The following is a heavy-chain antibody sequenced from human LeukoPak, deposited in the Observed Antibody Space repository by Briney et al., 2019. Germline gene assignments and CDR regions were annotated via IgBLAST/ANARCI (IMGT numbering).Heavy chain of an antibody. D-gene: IGHD4-17*01. Sequence: ASVKVSCKASGGTFSSYAISWVRQAPGQGLEWMGRIIPILGIANYAQKFQGRVTITADKSTSTAYMELSSLRSEDTAVYYCASQEDYGDLTFDYWGQGTLVTVSS. CDR1: GGTFSSYA. J-gene: IGHJ4*02. V-gene: IGHV1-69*04. CDR2: IIPILGIA. CDR3: ASQEDYGDLTFDY.